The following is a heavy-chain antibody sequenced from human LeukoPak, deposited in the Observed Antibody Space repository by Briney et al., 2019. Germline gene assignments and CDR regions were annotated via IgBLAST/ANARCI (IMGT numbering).Heavy chain of an antibody. J-gene: IGHJ3*02. Sequence: PGRSLRLSCAASGFTFSSYGMHWVRQAPGKGLEWVAVISYDGSNKYYADSVKGRFTISRDNSKNTLYLQMNSLRAEDTAVYYCAFWNDLPGGAFDIWGQGTMVTVSS. CDR2: ISYDGSNK. CDR3: AFWNDLPGGAFDI. CDR1: GFTFSSYG. V-gene: IGHV3-30*03. D-gene: IGHD1-1*01.